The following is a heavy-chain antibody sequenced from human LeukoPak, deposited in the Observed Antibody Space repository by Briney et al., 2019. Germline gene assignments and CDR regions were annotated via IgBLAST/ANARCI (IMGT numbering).Heavy chain of an antibody. CDR3: ARTYSGSCFDY. CDR2: ISSGSSNI. J-gene: IGHJ4*02. V-gene: IGHV3-21*01. CDR1: GFTFSSYS. Sequence: PGGSLRLSCAASGFTFSSYSMNWVRQAPGKGLEWVSSISSGSSNINYADSVKGRFTISGDNAKNSLFLQMNSLRAEDTAVYYCARTYSGSCFDYWGQGTLVTVSS. D-gene: IGHD1-26*01.